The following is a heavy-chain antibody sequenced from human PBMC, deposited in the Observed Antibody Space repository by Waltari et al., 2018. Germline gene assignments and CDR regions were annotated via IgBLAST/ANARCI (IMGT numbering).Heavy chain of an antibody. CDR1: GGSISSSSYY. J-gene: IGHJ4*02. Sequence: QLQLQESGPGLVKPSETLSLTCTVSGGSISSSSYYWGWIRQPPGKGLEWIGTIYYSGSTYYNPSRKSRVTISVDTSKNQFSLKLSSVTAADTAVYYCARRWLQSGYFDYWGQGTLVTVSS. CDR2: IYYSGST. V-gene: IGHV4-39*01. CDR3: ARRWLQSGYFDY. D-gene: IGHD5-12*01.